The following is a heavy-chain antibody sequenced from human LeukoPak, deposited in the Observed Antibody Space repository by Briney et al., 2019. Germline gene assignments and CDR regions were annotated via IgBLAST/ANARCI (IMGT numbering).Heavy chain of an antibody. CDR3: AQLNGAVLTATTGWFRP. CDR2: INANSIST. CDR1: GFSLSVYA. D-gene: IGHD3-3*01. J-gene: IGHJ5*01. V-gene: IGHV3-23*01. Sequence: GGSLRLSWAGFGFSLSVYAMSWLRQPPGKGLEWVSTINANSISTSYAASVKGRFTISRDNAKDTLYLQLNTLRADDTATYYWAQLNGAVLTATTGWFRPWGQGTLVVVSS.